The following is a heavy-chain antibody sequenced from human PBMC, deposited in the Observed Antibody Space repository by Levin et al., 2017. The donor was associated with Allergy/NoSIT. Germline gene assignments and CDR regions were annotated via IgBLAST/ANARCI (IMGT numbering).Heavy chain of an antibody. Sequence: SGPTLVKPTQTLTLTCTFSGFSLSNTGVGVGWIRQPPGKALEWLALIYWDDDKRYSPSLKTRLTINKDTSKNQVVLTVTNMDPVDTATYYCAHMEVSYHILTAYYRDFRFDPWGQGTLVTVSS. V-gene: IGHV2-5*02. J-gene: IGHJ5*02. CDR3: AHMEVSYHILTAYYRDFRFDP. CDR1: GFSLSNTGVG. CDR2: IYWDDDK. D-gene: IGHD3-9*01.